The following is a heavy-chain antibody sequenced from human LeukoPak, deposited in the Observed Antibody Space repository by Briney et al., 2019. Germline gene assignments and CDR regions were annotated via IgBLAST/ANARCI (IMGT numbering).Heavy chain of an antibody. V-gene: IGHV1-8*01. Sequence: VASVKVSCKASGYTFTTYDINWVRQATGQGLEWMGWMYPNRCNTGYTQKFQGRVTMTRNTSISTAYMELSSLRSEDTAVYYCARGRGSGHKENWFDPWGEGTLVTVSS. CDR2: MYPNRCNT. CDR1: GYTFTTYD. D-gene: IGHD6-19*01. CDR3: ARGRGSGHKENWFDP. J-gene: IGHJ5*02.